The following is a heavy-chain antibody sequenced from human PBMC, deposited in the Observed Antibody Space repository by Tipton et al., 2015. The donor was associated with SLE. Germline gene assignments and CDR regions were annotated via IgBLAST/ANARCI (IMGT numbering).Heavy chain of an antibody. V-gene: IGHV4-34*01. J-gene: IGHJ4*02. Sequence: TLSLTCAVYGGSFSGYYWSWIRQPPGKGLEWIGSIYHSGSTYYNPSLKSRVTISVDTSKNQFSLKLSSVTAADTAVYYCAREEYYDILTGYSKGGGFDYWGQGTLVTVSS. CDR1: GGSFSGYY. CDR3: AREEYYDILTGYSKGGGFDY. CDR2: IYHSGST. D-gene: IGHD3-9*01.